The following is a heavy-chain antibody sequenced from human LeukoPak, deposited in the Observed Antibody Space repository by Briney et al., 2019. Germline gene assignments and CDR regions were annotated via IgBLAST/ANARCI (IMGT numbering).Heavy chain of an antibody. J-gene: IGHJ4*02. V-gene: IGHV4-39*01. CDR1: GGSISSSSYY. CDR2: IYYSGST. Sequence: SETLSLTCTVSGGSISSSSYYWGWIRQPPGKGLEWIGSIYYSGSTYYNPSLKSRVTISVDTSKNQFSLKLSSVTAADTAVYYCARHIVVPAASAYYFDYWGQGTLVTVSS. CDR3: ARHIVVPAASAYYFDY. D-gene: IGHD2-2*01.